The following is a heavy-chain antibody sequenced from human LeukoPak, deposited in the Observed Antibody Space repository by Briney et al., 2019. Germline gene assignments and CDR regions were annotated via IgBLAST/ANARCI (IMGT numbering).Heavy chain of an antibody. V-gene: IGHV3-66*02. Sequence: GGSLRLSCAASGFTVSSNYMSWARQAPGKGLEWVSVIYSGGSTYYADSVKGRFTISRDNSKNTLYLQMNSLRAEDTAVYYCARGRRAAAGTWWFDPWGQGTLVTVCS. CDR2: IYSGGST. CDR1: GFTVSSNY. CDR3: ARGRRAAAGTWWFDP. D-gene: IGHD6-13*01. J-gene: IGHJ5*02.